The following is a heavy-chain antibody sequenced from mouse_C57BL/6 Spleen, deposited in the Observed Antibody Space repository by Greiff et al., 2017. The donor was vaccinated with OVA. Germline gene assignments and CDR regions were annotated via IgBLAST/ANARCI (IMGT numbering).Heavy chain of an antibody. V-gene: IGHV1-82*01. CDR2: IYPGDGDT. J-gene: IGHJ1*03. CDR3: ARRGDYYGSSPSYWYFDV. CDR1: GYAFSSSW. D-gene: IGHD1-1*01. Sequence: QLQQSGPELVKPGASVKISCKASGYAFSSSWMNWVKQRPGKGLEWIGRIYPGDGDTNYNGKFKGKATLTADKSSSTAYMQLSSLTSEDSAVYFCARRGDYYGSSPSYWYFDVWGTGTTVTVSS.